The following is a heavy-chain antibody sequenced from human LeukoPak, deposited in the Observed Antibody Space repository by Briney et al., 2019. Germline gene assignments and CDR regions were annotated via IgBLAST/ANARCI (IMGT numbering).Heavy chain of an antibody. D-gene: IGHD3-10*01. CDR2: VYPGDSDT. J-gene: IGHJ4*02. CDR1: GYNFTTFW. CDR3: ASFHISGKSYNGLHY. Sequence: GESLKISCKTFGYNFTTFWIGWVRQMPGKGLEWMGIVYPGDSDTRYSPSFQGQVTISADKSIDTVYLHWSRLKASDTAMYYCASFHISGKSYNGLHYWGQGTLVTVSS. V-gene: IGHV5-51*01.